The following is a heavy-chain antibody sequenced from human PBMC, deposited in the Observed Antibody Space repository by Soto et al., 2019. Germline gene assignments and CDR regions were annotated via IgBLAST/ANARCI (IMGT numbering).Heavy chain of an antibody. CDR1: GITFSSYG. CDR2: INSDGSST. V-gene: IGHV3-74*01. D-gene: IGHD2-21*01. CDR3: ARDQQHDYYFDY. J-gene: IGHJ4*02. Sequence: GSLIVSCASSGITFSSYGMHLVLQAPGKGLVWVSRINSDGSSTSYADSVKGRFTISRDNAKNTLYLQMNSLRAEDTAVYYCARDQQHDYYFDYWGQGTLVTVSS.